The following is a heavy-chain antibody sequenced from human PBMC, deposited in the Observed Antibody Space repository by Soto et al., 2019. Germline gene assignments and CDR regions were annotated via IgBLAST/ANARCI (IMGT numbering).Heavy chain of an antibody. CDR1: GFTFRNYG. V-gene: IGHV3-33*01. D-gene: IGHD3-3*01. CDR2: IWYDGSNK. Sequence: PGGSLRLSCATSGFTFRNYGMHWVRQAPGKGLEWVSLIWYDGSNKYYADSVRGRFTISRDNSKNTLYLQMNSLRAEDTAVYYCARGLFHVYYDFWSGYPYWGMDVWGQGTTVTVSS. CDR3: ARGLFHVYYDFWSGYPYWGMDV. J-gene: IGHJ6*02.